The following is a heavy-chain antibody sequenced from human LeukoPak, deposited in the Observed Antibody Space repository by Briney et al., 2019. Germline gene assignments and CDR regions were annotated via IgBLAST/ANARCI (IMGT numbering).Heavy chain of an antibody. J-gene: IGHJ6*02. Sequence: PGRSLRLSCAASGFTFSSYAMSWVRQAPGKGLEWVAVISYDGSNKYYADSVKGRFTISRDNSKNTLYLQMNSLRAEDTAVYYCARDRRYDYGDYVDYYYGMDVWGQGTTVTVSS. CDR3: ARDRRYDYGDYVDYYYGMDV. CDR2: ISYDGSNK. V-gene: IGHV3-30*03. CDR1: GFTFSSYA. D-gene: IGHD4-17*01.